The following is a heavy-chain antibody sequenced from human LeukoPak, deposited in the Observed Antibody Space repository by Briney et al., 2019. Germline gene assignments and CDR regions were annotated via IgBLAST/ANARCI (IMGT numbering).Heavy chain of an antibody. CDR2: ITYSGST. V-gene: IGHV4-39*01. D-gene: IGHD1-26*01. CDR1: GGSMSSSTYY. CDR3: ARQGVGATDC. Sequence: SETLSLTCTVSGGSMSSSTYYWAWIRHSPGKGLEWIGSITYSGSTYYNPSLESRVTISVDTSKNQFSLRLISVTAVDTAVYYCARQGVGATDCWGQGTLDTVSS. J-gene: IGHJ4*02.